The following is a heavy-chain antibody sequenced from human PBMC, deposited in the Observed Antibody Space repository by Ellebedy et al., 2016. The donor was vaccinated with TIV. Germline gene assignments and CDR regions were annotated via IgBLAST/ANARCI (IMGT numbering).Heavy chain of an antibody. Sequence: SETLSLXXAVYGGSFSGYYWSWIRQPPGKGLEWIGEINHSGSTNYNPSLKSRVTISVDTSKNQFSLKLSSVTAADTAVYYCARGRTVVDYWGQGTLVTVSS. CDR2: INHSGST. CDR3: ARGRTVVDY. D-gene: IGHD2-8*02. V-gene: IGHV4-34*01. J-gene: IGHJ4*02. CDR1: GGSFSGYY.